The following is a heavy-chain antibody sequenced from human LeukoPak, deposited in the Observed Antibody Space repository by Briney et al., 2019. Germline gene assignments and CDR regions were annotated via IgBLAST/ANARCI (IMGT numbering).Heavy chain of an antibody. CDR1: GCTFRNYW. J-gene: IGHJ4*02. D-gene: IGHD4/OR15-4a*01. CDR2: TKPDGSAE. V-gene: IGHV3-7*01. Sequence: PGGSLRLPCAASGCTFRNYWMGLVRQARGKGMEWVANTKPDGSAEYYADSVRGRFTTSRDNANNFLYLQMNSLRAEDTAFYYCAREGGLNTYSDYWGQGTLFTVSS. CDR3: AREGGLNTYSDY.